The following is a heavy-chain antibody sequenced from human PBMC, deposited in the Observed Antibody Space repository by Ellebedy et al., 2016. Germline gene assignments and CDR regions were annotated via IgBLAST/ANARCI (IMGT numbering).Heavy chain of an antibody. CDR2: IIPIFGTA. D-gene: IGHD3-9*01. CDR3: ASSDRFLRYFDWPDAFDI. CDR1: GGTFSSYA. V-gene: IGHV1-69*13. J-gene: IGHJ3*02. Sequence: SVKVSXKASGGTFSSYAISWVRQAPGQGLEWMGGIIPIFGTANYAQKFQGRVTITADESTSTVYMELSSLRSEDTAVYYCASSDRFLRYFDWPDAFDIWGQGTMVTVSS.